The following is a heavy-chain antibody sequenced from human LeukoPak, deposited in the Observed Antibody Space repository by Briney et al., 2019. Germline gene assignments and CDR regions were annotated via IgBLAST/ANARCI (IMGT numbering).Heavy chain of an antibody. CDR1: GFTFSSYE. D-gene: IGHD1-26*01. CDR3: ARDGVVGAYAFDI. Sequence: GGSLRLSCSASGFTFSSYEMNWVRQAPGKGLEWLSYISSSGSTIYCADAVKGRFTISRDNAKKSLYLQMNSLRAEDTAVYYCARDGVVGAYAFDIWGQGTMVTVSS. CDR2: ISSSGSTI. J-gene: IGHJ3*02. V-gene: IGHV3-48*03.